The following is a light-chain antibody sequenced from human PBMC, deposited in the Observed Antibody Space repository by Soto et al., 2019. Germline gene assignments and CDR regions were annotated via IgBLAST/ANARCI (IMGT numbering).Light chain of an antibody. CDR2: GAS. Sequence: IQMTQSPSSLSASVGDRVTITCQASQDISNYLNWYQQKPGKAPKLLIYGASNLETGVPSRFSGRGSGTRFSFTINSLQPEDIATYYCQQYDKIPPTFGQGTKLEIK. V-gene: IGKV1-33*01. J-gene: IGKJ2*01. CDR1: QDISNY. CDR3: QQYDKIPPT.